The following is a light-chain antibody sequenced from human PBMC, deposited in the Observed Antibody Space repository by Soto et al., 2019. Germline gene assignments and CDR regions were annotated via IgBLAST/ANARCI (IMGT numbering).Light chain of an antibody. J-gene: IGLJ2*01. Sequence: QSAPTQPASVSGSPGQSITISCTGTSSDIGGYNHVSWYQQHPGKVPKLLIYEVSSRPSGVSNRFSGSKSGNTASLTISGLQAEYEADYYCSSYTSSSTGVFGGGTKVTVL. CDR1: SSDIGGYNH. V-gene: IGLV2-14*01. CDR2: EVS. CDR3: SSYTSSSTGV.